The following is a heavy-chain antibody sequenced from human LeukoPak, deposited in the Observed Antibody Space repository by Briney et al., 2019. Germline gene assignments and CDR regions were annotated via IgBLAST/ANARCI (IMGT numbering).Heavy chain of an antibody. V-gene: IGHV3-30*03. D-gene: IGHD3-10*01. J-gene: IGHJ4*02. CDR3: ARDLSPVVRASPMGY. Sequence: GTSLRLSCAASGFTFTSYGMHWVRQAPGKGLEWVALITYDGYYKYYSDSVKGRFTISSDTSKNTMYLQMNSLRAEDAAVYYCARDLSPVVRASPMGYWGQGTLVTVSS. CDR2: ITYDGYYK. CDR1: GFTFTSYG.